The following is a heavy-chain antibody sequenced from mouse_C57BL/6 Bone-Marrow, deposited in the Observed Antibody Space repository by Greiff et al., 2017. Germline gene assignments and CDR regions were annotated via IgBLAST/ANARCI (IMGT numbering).Heavy chain of an antibody. CDR1: GYTFTSYW. J-gene: IGHJ1*03. CDR3: ARGYYGSSYYWYFDV. V-gene: IGHV1-72*01. Sequence: QVQLQQPGAELVKPGASVKLSCKASGYTFTSYWMHWVKQRPGRGLEWIGRIDPNSGGTKYNEKFKSKGTLTVDKPSSTAYMPLSSLTSEDSAVYYCARGYYGSSYYWYFDVWGTGTTVTVSS. CDR2: IDPNSGGT. D-gene: IGHD1-1*01.